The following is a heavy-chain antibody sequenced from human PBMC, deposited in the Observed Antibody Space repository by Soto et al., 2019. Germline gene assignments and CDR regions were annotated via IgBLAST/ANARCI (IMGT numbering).Heavy chain of an antibody. Sequence: SETLSLTCTVSGASITGTSYWSWIRQPAGKGLEWIGRFSLSGTTNYNPSLRSRVTMSADVSKNQFSLRLTSVTAADTALYYCARGMTPPGAPAWYYFDSWGQGTLVTVSS. CDR3: ARGMTPPGAPAWYYFDS. CDR1: GASITGTSY. V-gene: IGHV4-4*07. D-gene: IGHD2-8*02. CDR2: FSLSGTT. J-gene: IGHJ4*02.